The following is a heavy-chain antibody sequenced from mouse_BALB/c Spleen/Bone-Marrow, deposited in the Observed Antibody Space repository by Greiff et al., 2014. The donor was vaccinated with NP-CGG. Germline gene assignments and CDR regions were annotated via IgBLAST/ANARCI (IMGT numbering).Heavy chain of an antibody. D-gene: IGHD1-1*02. CDR1: GFTFTDYY. CDR3: ARDKGGILFDY. Sequence: EVQLQQSGGGLVQPGGSLRLSCATSGFTFTDYYMNWVRQPPGKALEWLGFIRNKANGYTTEYSASVKGRFTISRDNSQSILYLQMNTLRAEYSATYYCARDKGGILFDYWGQGTTLTVSS. CDR2: IRNKANGYTT. V-gene: IGHV7-3*02. J-gene: IGHJ2*01.